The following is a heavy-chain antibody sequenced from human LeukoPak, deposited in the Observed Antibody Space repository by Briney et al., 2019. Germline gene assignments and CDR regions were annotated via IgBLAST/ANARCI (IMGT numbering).Heavy chain of an antibody. CDR3: ARDRGYWYFDL. V-gene: IGHV4-4*02. D-gene: IGHD3-10*01. Sequence: SETLSLTCAVSGGSISSSNWWSWVRQPPGKGLEWIGEIYHSGSTNYNPSLKSRATISVDKSKNQFSLKLSSVTAADTAVYYCARDRGYWYFDLWGRGTLVTVSS. CDR2: IYHSGST. J-gene: IGHJ2*01. CDR1: GGSISSSNW.